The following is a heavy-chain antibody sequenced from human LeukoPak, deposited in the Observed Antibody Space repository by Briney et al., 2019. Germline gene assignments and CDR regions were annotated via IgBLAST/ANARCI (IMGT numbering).Heavy chain of an antibody. Sequence: SETLSLTCTVSGVSISGYYWSWIRQSPGKRLEWIAYISFTGNTNYNPSLKSRVTISLDPSKTHFSLTLSSLTAADTAVYYCARSPPGWYYDNSGQYYFDTWGQGALVTVSS. V-gene: IGHV4-59*08. D-gene: IGHD3-22*01. CDR1: GVSISGYY. CDR2: ISFTGNT. J-gene: IGHJ4*02. CDR3: ARSPPGWYYDNSGQYYFDT.